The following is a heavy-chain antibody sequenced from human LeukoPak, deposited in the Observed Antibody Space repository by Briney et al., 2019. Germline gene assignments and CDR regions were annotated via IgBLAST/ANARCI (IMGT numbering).Heavy chain of an antibody. D-gene: IGHD5-12*01. J-gene: IGHJ4*02. V-gene: IGHV3-23*01. CDR2: ILGGGGT. CDR3: AKDSGYDTPIYFDY. Sequence: GGSLRLSCAASGLIFHNYALVWIRRAPGKGPEWVSAILGGGGTFYADAVKGRFTISRDNSKNTLYLQMNSLRAEDTALYYCAKDSGYDTPIYFDYWGQGTLVTVSS. CDR1: GLIFHNYA.